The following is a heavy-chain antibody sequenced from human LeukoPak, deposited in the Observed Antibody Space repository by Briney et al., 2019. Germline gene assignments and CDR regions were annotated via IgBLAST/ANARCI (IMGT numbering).Heavy chain of an antibody. CDR3: ARVGRYCSGGSCYPNWFDP. Sequence: SETLSLTCTVSGGSMSSNTYYWGWIRQPPGKGLEWIGSIYHSGSTYYNPSLKSRVTISVDTSKNQFSLKLSSVTAADTAVYYCARVGRYCSGGSCYPNWFDPWGQGTLVTVSS. CDR1: GGSMSSNTYY. J-gene: IGHJ5*02. V-gene: IGHV4-39*07. CDR2: IYHSGST. D-gene: IGHD2-15*01.